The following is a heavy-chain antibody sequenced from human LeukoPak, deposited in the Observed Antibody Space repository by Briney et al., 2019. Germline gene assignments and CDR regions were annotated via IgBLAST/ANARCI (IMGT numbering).Heavy chain of an antibody. V-gene: IGHV3-30-3*01. J-gene: IGHJ6*02. CDR1: GFMFNTYA. CDR2: LSYDGTKK. Sequence: GGSLRLSCAASGFMFNTYAMHWVRQPPGKGLEWVACLSYDGTKKYYADSVEGRFTISRDNSKNTLYLQMNSLRAEDTAVYYCAKGNRVAAAGYYYYGMDVWGQGTTVTVSS. D-gene: IGHD6-13*01. CDR3: AKGNRVAAAGYYYYGMDV.